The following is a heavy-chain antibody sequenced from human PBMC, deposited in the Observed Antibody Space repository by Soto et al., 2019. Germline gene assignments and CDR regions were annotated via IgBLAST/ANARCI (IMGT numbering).Heavy chain of an antibody. CDR1: GGSINSYY. J-gene: IGHJ6*02. Sequence: PSETLSLTCTVSGGSINSYYWSWIRQPPGKGLEYIGYIYYSGSTNYNPSLKSRVTMSVDTSRNQFSLKLNSVTAADTAVYYCARMSPLRAGYYGLDVRGQGTTVTVS. CDR2: IYYSGST. CDR3: ARMSPLRAGYYGLDV. V-gene: IGHV4-59*01. D-gene: IGHD3-16*01.